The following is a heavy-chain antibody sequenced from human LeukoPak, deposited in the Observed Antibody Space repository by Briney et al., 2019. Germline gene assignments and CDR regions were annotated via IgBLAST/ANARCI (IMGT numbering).Heavy chain of an antibody. CDR3: ARETSIAEQGY. D-gene: IGHD6-13*01. CDR1: GYTFTGYY. Sequence: ASVKVSCKASGYTFTGYYMHWVRQAPGQGLEWMGWINPNTGGTNYAQKFQDRVTVTRDTSISTDYMELSRLRYDDTAVYYCARETSIAEQGYWGQGTLVTVSS. J-gene: IGHJ4*02. CDR2: INPNTGGT. V-gene: IGHV1-2*02.